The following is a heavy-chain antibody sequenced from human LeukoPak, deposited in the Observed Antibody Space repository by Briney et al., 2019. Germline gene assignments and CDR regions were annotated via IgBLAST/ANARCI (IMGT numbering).Heavy chain of an antibody. J-gene: IGHJ5*02. CDR1: GGTFSCYA. V-gene: IGHV1-69*04. CDR3: ARVNTAMVTSWFDP. CDR2: IIPILGIA. D-gene: IGHD5-18*01. Sequence: SVKVFCKASGGTFSCYAISWVRQAPGQGLEWMGRIIPILGIANYAQKFQGRVTITADKSTSTAYMELSSLRSEDTAVYYCARVNTAMVTSWFDPWGQGTLVTVSS.